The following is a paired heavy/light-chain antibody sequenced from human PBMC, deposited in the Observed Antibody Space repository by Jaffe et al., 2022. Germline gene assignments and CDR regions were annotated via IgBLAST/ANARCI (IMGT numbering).Heavy chain of an antibody. Sequence: QMQLQESGPGLVKPSETLSLTCTVSGGSVTTGQYYWSWIRQSPGRGLEWIGYIYYSGNTKYNPSLKNRVTISVDTSKNQFSLQLNSVTAADTAVYYCAGAGTVNYPCDWFDPWGQGTLVTVSS. J-gene: IGHJ5*02. V-gene: IGHV4-61*01. CDR2: IYYSGNT. CDR3: AGAGTVNYPCDWFDP. D-gene: IGHD1-7*01. CDR1: GGSVTTGQYY.
Light chain of an antibody. Sequence: QSVLTQPPSVSGAPGQSVTISCTGSFSNIGAGYDVHWYQQLPGTAPKLLIYNNNNRPSGVPGRFSGSKSGTSASLAITGLQSEDEADYFCQSYDTSLSAHVVFGGGTKLTVL. CDR3: QSYDTSLSAHVV. V-gene: IGLV1-40*01. CDR1: FSNIGAGYD. CDR2: NNN. J-gene: IGLJ2*01.